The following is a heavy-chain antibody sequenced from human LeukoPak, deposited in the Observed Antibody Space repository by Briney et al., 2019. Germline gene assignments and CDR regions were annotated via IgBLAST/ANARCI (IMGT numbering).Heavy chain of an antibody. V-gene: IGHV4-61*02. Sequence: SQTLSLTCTVSSGSISSGSYYWSWIRQPAGKGLEWLRRIYTSGSTNYNPSLKSRVTISVDTSKNQFSLKLSSVTAADTAVYYCARGPAGRWLQLGTYFDYWGQGTLVTVSS. CDR1: SGSISSGSYY. CDR3: ARGPAGRWLQLGTYFDY. CDR2: IYTSGST. D-gene: IGHD5-24*01. J-gene: IGHJ4*02.